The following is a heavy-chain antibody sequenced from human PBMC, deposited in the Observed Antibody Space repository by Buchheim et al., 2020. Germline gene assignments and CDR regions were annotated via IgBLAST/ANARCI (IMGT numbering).Heavy chain of an antibody. Sequence: QLQLQESGPGLVKPSETLSLTCTVSGGSISSSSYYWGWIRQPPGKGLEWIGSIYYSGSTNYNPSLKSRVTISVDTSKNQFSLKLSSVTAADTAVYYCASWVYDFWSGYYTGDYWGQGTL. CDR2: IYYSGST. D-gene: IGHD3-3*01. CDR3: ASWVYDFWSGYYTGDY. J-gene: IGHJ4*02. CDR1: GGSISSSSYY. V-gene: IGHV4-39*01.